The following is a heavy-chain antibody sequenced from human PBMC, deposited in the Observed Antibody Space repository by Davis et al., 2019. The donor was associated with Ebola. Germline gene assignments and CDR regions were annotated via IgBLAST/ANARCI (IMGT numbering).Heavy chain of an antibody. CDR2: INPSGGST. J-gene: IGHJ6*02. CDR1: GYTFTSYY. D-gene: IGHD3-10*01. Sequence: ASVKVSCKASGYTFTSYYMHWVRQAPGQGLEWMGIINPSGGSTSYAQKFQGRVTMTRDTSTSTVYMELSSLRSEDTAVYYCASGGITMVQGEPRYGMDVWGQGTTVTVSS. V-gene: IGHV1-46*01. CDR3: ASGGITMVQGEPRYGMDV.